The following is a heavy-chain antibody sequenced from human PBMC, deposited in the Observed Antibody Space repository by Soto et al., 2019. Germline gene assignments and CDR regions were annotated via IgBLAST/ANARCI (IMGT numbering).Heavy chain of an antibody. V-gene: IGHV3-15*01. CDR2: IKSKTDGGTT. J-gene: IGHJ6*03. CDR3: TTAPRFDWLMTIYYYYYYMDV. CDR1: GFTFSNAW. Sequence: GESLKISCAASGFTFSNAWMSWVRQAPGKGLEWVGRIKSKTDGGTTDYAAPVKGRFTISRDDSKNTLYLQMNSLKTEDTAVYYCTTAPRFDWLMTIYYYYYYMDVWGKGTTVTVSS. D-gene: IGHD3-9*01.